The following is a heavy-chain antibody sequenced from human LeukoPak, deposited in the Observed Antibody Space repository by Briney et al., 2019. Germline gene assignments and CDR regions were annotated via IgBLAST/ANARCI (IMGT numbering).Heavy chain of an antibody. CDR2: IYDSGIT. Sequence: GGSLRLSCAASGFTISNNYMTWVRQAPGKGLEWLSTIYDSGITSYADSVKGRFTISRDNSKNTLFLEMISLRAEDTAIYYCATGGGQLALWGQGTLVTVSS. J-gene: IGHJ4*02. CDR3: ATGGGQLAL. V-gene: IGHV3-53*01. CDR1: GFTISNNY. D-gene: IGHD6-6*01.